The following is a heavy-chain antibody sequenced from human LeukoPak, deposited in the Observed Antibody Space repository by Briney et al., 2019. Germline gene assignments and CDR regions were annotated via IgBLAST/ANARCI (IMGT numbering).Heavy chain of an antibody. J-gene: IGHJ3*02. CDR3: ARDPLGGSYAFDI. Sequence: GGSLRLSCAASGFTFSDYYMSWIRQAPGKGLECISYISSSGSITHYADSVKGRFTISRDNAKNSLYLQMNSLRAEDTALYYCARDPLGGSYAFDIWGQGTMVTVSS. D-gene: IGHD1-26*01. V-gene: IGHV3-11*01. CDR1: GFTFSDYY. CDR2: ISSSGSIT.